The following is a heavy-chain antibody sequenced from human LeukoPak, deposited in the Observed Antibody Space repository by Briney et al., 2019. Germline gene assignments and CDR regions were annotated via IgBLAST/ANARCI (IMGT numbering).Heavy chain of an antibody. CDR1: GFTFSTYN. J-gene: IGHJ4*02. D-gene: IGHD4-11*01. CDR3: AIPVYSNYDANFDS. Sequence: GGSLRLSCAASGFTFSTYNMNWVRQAPGKGLEWVSSITTSSYIYYADSVKGRFTISRDNAKNSLYLQMNSLRAEDTAVYYCAIPVYSNYDANFDSWGQGTLVTVSS. V-gene: IGHV3-21*01. CDR2: ITTSSYI.